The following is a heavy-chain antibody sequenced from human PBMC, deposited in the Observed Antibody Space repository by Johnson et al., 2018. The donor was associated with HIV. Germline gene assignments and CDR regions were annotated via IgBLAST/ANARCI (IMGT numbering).Heavy chain of an antibody. D-gene: IGHD1-26*01. Sequence: VQLVESGGGVVKPGRSLRLSCAASGFTFRSYAMHWVRQAPGKGLEWVADISYDGTNKYYADSVKGRFTISRDNSKNTLSLQMNSPRAEDTAFYYCARAHSRSYYHDGFDIWGQGTMITVS. J-gene: IGHJ3*02. V-gene: IGHV3-30*04. CDR1: GFTFRSYA. CDR2: ISYDGTNK. CDR3: ARAHSRSYYHDGFDI.